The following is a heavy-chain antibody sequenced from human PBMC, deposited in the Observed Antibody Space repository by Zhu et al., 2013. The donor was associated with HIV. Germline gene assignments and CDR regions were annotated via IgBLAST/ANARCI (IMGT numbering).Heavy chain of an antibody. V-gene: IGHV1-2*02. J-gene: IGHJ3*02. D-gene: IGHD2-15*01. CDR1: GYTFTGYY. CDR3: ARGVVAATSFGGKDAFDI. CDR2: INPNSGGT. Sequence: QVQLVQSGAEVKKPGASVKVSCKASGYTFTGYYMHWVRQAPGQGLEWMGWINPNSGGTNYAQKFQGRVTMTRDTSISTAYMELSRLRSDDTAVYYCARGVVAATSFGGKDAFDIWGQGTMVTVSS.